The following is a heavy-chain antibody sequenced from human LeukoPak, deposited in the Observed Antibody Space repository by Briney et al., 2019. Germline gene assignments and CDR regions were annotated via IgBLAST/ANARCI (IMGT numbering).Heavy chain of an antibody. CDR2: IHTSGST. CDR3: ANSYDGKIVPFDN. CDR1: DGSISNSF. Sequence: SETLSLTWTVPDGSISNSFWNWLRQPPGKGLEWIAYIHTSGSTNYNPAFKSRVTLSVDTSKSQFSLRLNSVTASDTAVYYCANSYDGKIVPFDNWGQGTLVTVSS. V-gene: IGHV4-4*09. D-gene: IGHD4-23*01. J-gene: IGHJ4*02.